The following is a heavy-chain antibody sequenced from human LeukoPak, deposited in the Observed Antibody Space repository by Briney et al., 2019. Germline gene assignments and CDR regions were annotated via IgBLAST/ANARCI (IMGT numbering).Heavy chain of an antibody. CDR3: ARSPPPGATAYGAVDS. V-gene: IGHV4-34*01. Sequence: SETLSLTCAVYGGSFSGYYWSWIRQSPGKGLEWIGEINHSGSTKHNPSLKSRINLSVDTSKNQFSLKLSSVTAADTGVYYCARSPPPGATAYGAVDSWGRGTQVTVSS. D-gene: IGHD1-26*01. CDR2: INHSGST. CDR1: GGSFSGYY. J-gene: IGHJ5*01.